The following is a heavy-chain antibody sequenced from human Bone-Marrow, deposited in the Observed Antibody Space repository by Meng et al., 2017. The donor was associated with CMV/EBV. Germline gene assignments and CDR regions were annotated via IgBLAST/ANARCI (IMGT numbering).Heavy chain of an antibody. CDR3: AKDLRGWNYAILGAFDI. J-gene: IGHJ3*02. Sequence: GGSRRLSCAASGFTFSSYGMHWVRQAPDKGLEWVAFIRYDGSNKYYADSVKGRFTISRDNSKNTLYLQMNSLRAEDTAVYYCAKDLRGWNYAILGAFDIWGQGTMVTVSS. CDR1: GFTFSSYG. V-gene: IGHV3-30*02. CDR2: IRYDGSNK. D-gene: IGHD1-7*01.